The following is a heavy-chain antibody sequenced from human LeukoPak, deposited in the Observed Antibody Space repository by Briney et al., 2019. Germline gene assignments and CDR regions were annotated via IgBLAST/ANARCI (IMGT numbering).Heavy chain of an antibody. J-gene: IGHJ4*02. V-gene: IGHV4-59*01. D-gene: IGHD3-9*01. CDR2: IYYTGST. CDR3: ARDHDWRFDY. Sequence: SETLSLTCTVSGGTISSYYWSWIRQPPGKGLEWIGYIYYTGSTNYSPSLKSRVTISVDTSKNQFSLKLSSVTAADTAVYYCARDHDWRFDYWGLGTLVTVSS. CDR1: GGTISSYY.